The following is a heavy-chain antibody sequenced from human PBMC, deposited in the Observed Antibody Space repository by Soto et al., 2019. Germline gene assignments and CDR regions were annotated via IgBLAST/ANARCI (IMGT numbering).Heavy chain of an antibody. CDR2: ISPHNGNT. V-gene: IGHV1-18*01. Sequence: GASVKVSCKASGYTFTSYLISWVRQAPGQGLEWVGWISPHNGNTNNAQKLQGRAPMTTDTSTSTAYMELRSLRSDDTAVYYCARDLSDYGEEGAQRFWHYYYGMDVWGQGTTVTVSS. D-gene: IGHD4-17*01. CDR3: ARDLSDYGEEGAQRFWHYYYGMDV. J-gene: IGHJ6*02. CDR1: GYTFTSYL.